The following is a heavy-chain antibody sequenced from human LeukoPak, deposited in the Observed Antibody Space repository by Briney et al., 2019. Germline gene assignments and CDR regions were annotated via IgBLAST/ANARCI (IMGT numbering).Heavy chain of an antibody. CDR2: INPNNGDT. J-gene: IGHJ4*02. CDR1: GYIFTTYF. Sequence: ASVKVSFKASGYIFTTYFIHWVRQAPGQGLEWMGWINPNNGDTNYVQKFQGRVTMTRDTSISTAYMELTRLGSDDTAVYYCAREGGYDILTGYQDYWGQGTLVTVSS. CDR3: AREGGYDILTGYQDY. D-gene: IGHD3-9*01. V-gene: IGHV1-2*02.